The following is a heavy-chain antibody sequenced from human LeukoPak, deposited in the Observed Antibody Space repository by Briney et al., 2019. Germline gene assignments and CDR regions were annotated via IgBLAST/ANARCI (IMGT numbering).Heavy chain of an antibody. V-gene: IGHV4-31*03. D-gene: IGHD3-22*01. CDR2: IHPSGML. CDR3: SRGLDSRKLGY. Sequence: PSQTLSLTCTVSGASFSSGDQYWNWIRQSPGKGLEWIGSIHPSGMLYNNPSLESRVTISIDTSKNQFSLNLNSVTAADTAVYFCSRGLDSRKLGYWGQGTLVTVYS. CDR1: GASFSSGDQY. J-gene: IGHJ4*02.